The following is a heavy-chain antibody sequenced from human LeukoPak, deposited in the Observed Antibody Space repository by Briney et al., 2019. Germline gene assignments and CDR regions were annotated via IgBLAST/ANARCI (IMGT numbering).Heavy chain of an antibody. CDR1: GFTFSSYW. J-gene: IGHJ3*02. CDR2: IQQDGSEK. D-gene: IGHD3-22*01. Sequence: GGSLRLSCAASGFTFSSYWMSWVRQAPGKGLEWVANIQQDGSEKYYVDSVKGRFTISRDNAKNSLYLQMNSLGAEDTAVYYCARDASITMIVVVHDAFDIWGQGTMVTVSS. CDR3: ARDASITMIVVVHDAFDI. V-gene: IGHV3-7*01.